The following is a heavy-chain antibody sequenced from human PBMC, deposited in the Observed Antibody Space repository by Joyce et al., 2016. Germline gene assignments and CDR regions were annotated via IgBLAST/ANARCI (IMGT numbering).Heavy chain of an antibody. V-gene: IGHV4-31*03. CDR2: IYFSGNT. CDR1: GGSISSGGYY. J-gene: IGHJ4*02. D-gene: IGHD3-22*01. CDR3: ARRIRDYFDNTGFYFFDY. Sequence: QVQLQESGPGLVKPSQTLSLTCTVAGGSISSGGYYWSWIRQHPGKGLPWIGYIYFSGNTYYNPSRTGRVSISVDTSKNQFTLNLTSVTAADTAVYYCARRIRDYFDNTGFYFFDYWGQGTHVTVSS.